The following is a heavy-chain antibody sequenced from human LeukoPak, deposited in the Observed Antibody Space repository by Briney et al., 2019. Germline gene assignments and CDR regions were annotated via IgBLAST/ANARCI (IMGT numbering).Heavy chain of an antibody. Sequence: PGGSLRLSCAASGFTFNSYAMYWVRQAPGKGLEWVAIISYDGGNKYYADSVKGRFIISRDNFKNTLYLQLNSLRAEDTAVYYCARSGYHYGMDVWGQGTTVTVSS. D-gene: IGHD3-3*01. J-gene: IGHJ6*02. CDR1: GFTFNSYA. CDR2: ISYDGGNK. CDR3: ARSGYHYGMDV. V-gene: IGHV3-30-3*01.